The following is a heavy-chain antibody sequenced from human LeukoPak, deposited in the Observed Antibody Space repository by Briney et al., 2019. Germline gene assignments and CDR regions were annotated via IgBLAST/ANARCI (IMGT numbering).Heavy chain of an antibody. J-gene: IGHJ3*02. V-gene: IGHV4-4*07. Sequence: PSETLSLTCTVSGGSISSYYWSWIRQPAGKGLEWIGRIYTSGSTNHNPSLKSRVTISVDKSKNQFSLKLSSVTAADTAVYYCVGAVAGRDAFDIWGQGTMVTVSS. CDR3: VGAVAGRDAFDI. D-gene: IGHD6-19*01. CDR1: GGSISSYY. CDR2: IYTSGST.